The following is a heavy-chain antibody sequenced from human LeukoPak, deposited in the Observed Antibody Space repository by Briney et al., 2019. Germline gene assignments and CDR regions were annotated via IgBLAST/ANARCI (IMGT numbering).Heavy chain of an antibody. CDR3: ARSTGYYPFRY. CDR1: GGSISSGGYY. CDR2: INHSGST. V-gene: IGHV4-34*01. D-gene: IGHD3-22*01. J-gene: IGHJ4*02. Sequence: SETLSLTCAVSGGSISSGGYYWSWIRQPPGKGLEWIGEINHSGSTNYNPSLKSRVTISVDTSKNQFSLKLSSVTAADTAVYYCARSTGYYPFRYWGQGTLVTVSS.